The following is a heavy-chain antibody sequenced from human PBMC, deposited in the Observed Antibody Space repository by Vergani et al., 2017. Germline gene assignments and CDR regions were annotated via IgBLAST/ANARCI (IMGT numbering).Heavy chain of an antibody. CDR1: GGSFSGYY. CDR3: ARGEYWFYDILTGYYY. D-gene: IGHD3-9*01. CDR2: INHSGST. J-gene: IGHJ4*02. Sequence: QVQLQQWGAGLLKPSETLSLTCAVYGGSFSGYYWSWIRQPPGKGLEWIGEINHSGSTNYNPSLKSRVTISVDTSKNQFSLKLGSVTAADTAVYYCARGEYWFYDILTGYYYWGQGTLVTVSS. V-gene: IGHV4-34*01.